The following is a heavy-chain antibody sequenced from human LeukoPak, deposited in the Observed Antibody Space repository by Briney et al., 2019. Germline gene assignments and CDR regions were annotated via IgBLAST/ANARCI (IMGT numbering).Heavy chain of an antibody. CDR3: ARVQRVYYYGMDV. J-gene: IGHJ6*02. CDR1: GYSISSGYY. Sequence: PSETLSLTCTVSGYSISSGYYWGWIRPPPGKGLEWIGNIHYSGNTFYNPSLKSRVTISVDTSKNQFSLKLSFVTAADTAVYYCARVQRVYYYGMDVWGQGTTVTVSS. CDR2: IHYSGNT. V-gene: IGHV4-38-2*02.